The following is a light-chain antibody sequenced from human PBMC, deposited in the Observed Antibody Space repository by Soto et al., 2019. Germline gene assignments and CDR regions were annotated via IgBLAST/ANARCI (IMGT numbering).Light chain of an antibody. Sequence: EIVLTQSPGTLSLSPGERGTLSCRASQSISSSYLAWYQQKPGQAPRLLIYGASSRATGIPDRFSGSGSGTDFILTINRLEPEDFAVYYCQQYGNTPLTFGGGTKVE. CDR3: QQYGNTPLT. J-gene: IGKJ4*01. V-gene: IGKV3-20*01. CDR2: GAS. CDR1: QSISSSY.